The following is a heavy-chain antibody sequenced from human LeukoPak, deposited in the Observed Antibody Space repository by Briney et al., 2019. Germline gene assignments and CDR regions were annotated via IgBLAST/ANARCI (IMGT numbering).Heavy chain of an antibody. V-gene: IGHV3-66*01. Sequence: GGSLRLSCAASGYTVSSNYMSWVRQAPEKGLEWVSVIYSGGSTYYADSVKGRFTISRDNSKNTLYLQMNSLRAEDTAVYYCARGLNVVVPAAMNYFDYWGQGTLVTVSS. CDR1: GYTVSSNY. J-gene: IGHJ4*02. D-gene: IGHD2-2*01. CDR2: IYSGGST. CDR3: ARGLNVVVPAAMNYFDY.